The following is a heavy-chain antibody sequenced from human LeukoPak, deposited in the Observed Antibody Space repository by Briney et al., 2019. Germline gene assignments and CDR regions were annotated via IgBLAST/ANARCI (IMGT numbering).Heavy chain of an antibody. J-gene: IGHJ4*02. CDR1: GGSISSGGYY. CDR3: ARVTSGPPEAAGIYYFDY. D-gene: IGHD6-13*01. Sequence: SETLSLTCTVSGGSISSGGYYWSWIRQHSGKGLEWTGYIYYSGSTYYNPSLKSRVTISVDTSKNQFSLKLSSVTAADTAVYYCARVTSGPPEAAGIYYFDYWGQGTLVTVSS. V-gene: IGHV4-31*03. CDR2: IYYSGST.